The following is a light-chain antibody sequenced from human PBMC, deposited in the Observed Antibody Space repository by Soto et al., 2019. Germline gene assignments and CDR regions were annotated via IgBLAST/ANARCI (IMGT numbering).Light chain of an antibody. CDR2: DVS. CDR3: RSYTSSNTRQIV. J-gene: IGLJ1*01. V-gene: IGLV2-14*03. CDR1: SSDVGGYNY. Sequence: QSVLTQPASVSGSPGQSITISCTGTSSDVGGYNYVSWYQHHPGKAPKLMIYDVSNRPSGVSNRFSGSKSGNTASLTISGLQPEYEGDYYCRSYTSSNTRQIVFGTGTKLTVL.